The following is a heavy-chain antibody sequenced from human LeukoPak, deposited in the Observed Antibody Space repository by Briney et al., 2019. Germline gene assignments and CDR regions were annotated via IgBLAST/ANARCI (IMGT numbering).Heavy chain of an antibody. CDR2: INPSSGST. Sequence: GSVKVSCKASGGTFSSYAISWVRQAPGQGLEWMGIINPSSGSTSYAQKFQGRVTMTRDTSTSTVYMQLSSLRSEDTAMYYCAIMDCGGDCYWGYWGQGTLVTVSS. D-gene: IGHD2-21*02. J-gene: IGHJ4*02. CDR3: AIMDCGGDCYWGY. CDR1: GGTFSSYA. V-gene: IGHV1-46*01.